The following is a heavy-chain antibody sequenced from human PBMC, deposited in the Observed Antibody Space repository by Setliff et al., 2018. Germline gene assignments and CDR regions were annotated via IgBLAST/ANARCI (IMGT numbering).Heavy chain of an antibody. V-gene: IGHV5-51*01. CDR1: GYTFTTNW. D-gene: IGHD7-27*01. J-gene: IGHJ3*02. CDR2: IYPGDSDP. Sequence: RGESLKISCKGSGYTFTTNWIAWVRQMPGKGLEWMGIIYPGDSDPRYSPSFQGRFTISRDNAKYSLYLQMNSLRVEDTAVYYCARDPTWGAFDIWGHGTMVTVSS. CDR3: ARDPTWGAFDI.